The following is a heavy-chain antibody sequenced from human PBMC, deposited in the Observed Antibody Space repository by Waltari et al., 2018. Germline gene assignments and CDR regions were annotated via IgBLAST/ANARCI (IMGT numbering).Heavy chain of an antibody. V-gene: IGHV4-34*01. CDR2: INHSGST. CDR3: ARSRRALRQQLVRGFDP. Sequence: QVQLQQWGAGLLKPSETLSLTCAVYGGSFSGYYWSWIRQPPGKGLEWIGEINHSGSTNYKPSLKSRVTISVYTSKNQFSLKLSSVTAADTAVYYCARSRRALRQQLVRGFDPWGQGTLVTVSS. J-gene: IGHJ5*02. CDR1: GGSFSGYY. D-gene: IGHD6-13*01.